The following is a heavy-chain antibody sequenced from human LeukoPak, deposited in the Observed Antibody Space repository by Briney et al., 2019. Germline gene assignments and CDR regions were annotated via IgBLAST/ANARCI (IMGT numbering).Heavy chain of an antibody. CDR3: VREDTPATANY. Sequence: GGSLRLSCAASGFNLANHAMSWVRQTAGKGLEWVSAISGGGDITYYADSVKGRFTISRDNSKDTLFLQMHSLRPGDTAVYYCVREDTPATANYWGQGTLVTISS. CDR2: ISGGGDIT. CDR1: GFNLANHA. J-gene: IGHJ4*02. V-gene: IGHV3-23*01. D-gene: IGHD2-15*01.